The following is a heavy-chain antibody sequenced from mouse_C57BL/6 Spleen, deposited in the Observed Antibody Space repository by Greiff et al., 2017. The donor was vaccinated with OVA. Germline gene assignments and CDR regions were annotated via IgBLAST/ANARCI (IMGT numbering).Heavy chain of an antibody. CDR2: ISDGGSYT. J-gene: IGHJ1*03. CDR3: ARGGTTVVEDWYFDV. V-gene: IGHV5-4*03. D-gene: IGHD1-1*01. CDR1: GFTFSSYA. Sequence: DVKLVESGGGLVKPGGSLKLSCAASGFTFSSYAMSWVRQTPEKRLEWVATISDGGSYTYYPDNVKGRFTISRDNAKNNLYLQMSHLKSEDTAMYYCARGGTTVVEDWYFDVWGTGTTVTVSS.